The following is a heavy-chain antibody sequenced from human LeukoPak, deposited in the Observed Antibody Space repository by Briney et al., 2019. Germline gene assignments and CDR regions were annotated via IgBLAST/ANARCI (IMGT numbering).Heavy chain of an antibody. CDR2: INHSGST. Sequence: SETLSLTCAVYGGSFSGYYWSWIRQPPGKGLEWIGEINHSGSTNYNPSLKSRVTISVDTSKNQFSLKLSSVTAADTAVYYCARLXGYYYGMDVWGQGTTVTVPS. CDR3: ARLXGYYYGMDV. CDR1: GGSFSGYY. V-gene: IGHV4-34*01. J-gene: IGHJ6*02.